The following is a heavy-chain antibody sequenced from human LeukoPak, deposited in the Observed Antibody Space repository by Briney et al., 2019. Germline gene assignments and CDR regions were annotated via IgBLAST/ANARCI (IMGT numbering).Heavy chain of an antibody. CDR1: GYTFSGYG. D-gene: IGHD6-19*01. V-gene: IGHV1-18*01. J-gene: IGHJ2*01. CDR3: ARVDDLGSGWARSFDL. CDR2: ISARNNQT. Sequence: ASVKVSCKASGYTFSGYGISWVRQAPGQGLKWMGWISARNNQTKYAQSFQDRITMTIEKATSTVYMELRSLRFDDTAIYYCARVDDLGSGWARSFDLWGRGTLVTVSA.